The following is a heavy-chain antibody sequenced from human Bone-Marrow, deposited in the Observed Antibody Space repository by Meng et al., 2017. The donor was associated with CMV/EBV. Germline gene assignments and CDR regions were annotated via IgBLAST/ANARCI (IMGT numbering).Heavy chain of an antibody. CDR2: INPSGGST. D-gene: IGHD3-22*01. CDR1: GYTFTSYY. J-gene: IGHJ4*02. CDR3: ARGGYYDSSGYYDVGY. V-gene: IGHV1-46*01. Sequence: ASVKVSCKASGYTFTSYYMHWVRQAPGQGLEWMGIINPSGGSTSYAQKFQGRVTMTRDTSTSTVYMELSSLRSEDTAVYYCARGGYYDSSGYYDVGYWGQGPLVTGSS.